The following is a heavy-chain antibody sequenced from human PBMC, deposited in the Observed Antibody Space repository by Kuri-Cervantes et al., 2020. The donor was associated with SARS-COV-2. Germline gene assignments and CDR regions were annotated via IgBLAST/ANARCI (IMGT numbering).Heavy chain of an antibody. V-gene: IGHV4-39*01. J-gene: IGHJ4*02. D-gene: IGHD3-22*01. CDR3: VENDYYDSSGYSHFDY. CDR1: GGSFSGYY. CDR2: IYYSGST. Sequence: SETLSLTCAVYGGSFSGYYWGWIRQPPGKGLEWIGSIYYSGSTYYNPSLKSRVTISVDTSKNQFSLKLSSVTAADTAVYYCVENDYYDSSGYSHFDYWGQGTLVTVSS.